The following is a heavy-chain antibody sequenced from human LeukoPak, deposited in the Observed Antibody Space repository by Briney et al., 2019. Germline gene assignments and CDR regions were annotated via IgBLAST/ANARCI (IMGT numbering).Heavy chain of an antibody. CDR2: TRYGGTIH. Sequence: PGGSLRLSCAASGFTFSDYGMHWVRQAPGKGLEWVAFTRYGGTIHHYRGCVEGRFIISRDNSMNTLYLQMNSLRTGDTAVYYCVKDQAGGWGQGTLVTVSA. CDR3: VKDQAGG. J-gene: IGHJ4*02. V-gene: IGHV3-30*02. CDR1: GFTFSDYG. D-gene: IGHD6-19*01.